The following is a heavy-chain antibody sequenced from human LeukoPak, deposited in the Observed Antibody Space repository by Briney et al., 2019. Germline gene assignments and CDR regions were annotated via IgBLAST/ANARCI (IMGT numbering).Heavy chain of an antibody. D-gene: IGHD3-10*01. CDR2: ISGGVDKR. J-gene: IGHJ3*01. CDR1: GFTFRSYA. V-gene: IGHV3-23*01. CDR3: AKNYYGSGLDAFDV. Sequence: GGSLRLSCVASGFTFRSYAMSWVRQAPGKGLAWVSAISGGVDKRYYADSVRGRFTISRDDSKNTLYLQMSGLRAEDTAIYYCAKNYYGSGLDAFDVWGQGTMVTVSS.